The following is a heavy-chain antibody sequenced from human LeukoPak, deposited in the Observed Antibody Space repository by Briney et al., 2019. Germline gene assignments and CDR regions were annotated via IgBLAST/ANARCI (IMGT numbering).Heavy chain of an antibody. Sequence: GGSLRLSCAASGFHFSSHGMSWVRQAPGKGLEWVSGIIGGGGSTYYADSVKGRFTISGDNSRNTLFLQMNSLRAEDTAVYYCARTDYGDYPSHYYYYYMDVWGKGTTVTISS. CDR1: GFHFSSHG. CDR3: ARTDYGDYPSHYYYYYMDV. D-gene: IGHD4-17*01. CDR2: IIGGGGST. V-gene: IGHV3-23*01. J-gene: IGHJ6*03.